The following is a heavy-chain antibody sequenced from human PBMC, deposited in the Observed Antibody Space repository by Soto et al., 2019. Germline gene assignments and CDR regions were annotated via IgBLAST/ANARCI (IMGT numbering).Heavy chain of an antibody. CDR2: IRPSGINT. CDR1: GYTFTNYN. D-gene: IGHD3-10*01. J-gene: IGHJ4*02. Sequence: ASVKFSCTASGYTFTNYNIHWFRQATGQGLEWLGIIRPSGINTGYAQGFQGRVTVTRDTSTSTANMELASLTSEDTAVYYCAREPKESFYFDSWGPGTLVTVS. CDR3: AREPKESFYFDS. V-gene: IGHV1-46*01.